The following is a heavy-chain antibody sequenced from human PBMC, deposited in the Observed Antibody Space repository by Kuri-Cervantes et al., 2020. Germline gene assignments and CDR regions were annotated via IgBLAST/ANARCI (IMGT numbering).Heavy chain of an antibody. J-gene: IGHJ4*02. CDR2: IYYSGST. CDR1: GGSISSYY. V-gene: IGHV4-59*08. CDR3: ARRPYVYGDYYFDY. D-gene: IGHD4-17*01. Sequence: GSLRLSCTVSGGSISSYYWSWIRQPPGKGLEWIGYIYYSGSTNYNPSLKSRVTISVDTSKNQFSLKLSSVTAADTAVYYCARRPYVYGDYYFDYWGQGTLVTVSS.